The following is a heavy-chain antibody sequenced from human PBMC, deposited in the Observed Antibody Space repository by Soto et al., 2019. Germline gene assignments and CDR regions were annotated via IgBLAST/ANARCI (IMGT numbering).Heavy chain of an antibody. Sequence: ASVKVSCKASGYTFTIYGISWVLQAPGQGLEWMGWISAYNGNTNYAQKLQGRVTMTTDTSTSTAYMELRSLRSDDTAVYYCARDGSITMVRGVIINFDYWGQGTLVTVSS. D-gene: IGHD3-10*01. J-gene: IGHJ4*02. CDR3: ARDGSITMVRGVIINFDY. CDR1: GYTFTIYG. CDR2: ISAYNGNT. V-gene: IGHV1-18*01.